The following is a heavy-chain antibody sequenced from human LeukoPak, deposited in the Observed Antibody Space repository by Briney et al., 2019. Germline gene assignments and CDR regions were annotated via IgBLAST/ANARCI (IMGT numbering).Heavy chain of an antibody. CDR1: GFTFSSYW. V-gene: IGHV3-74*01. CDR3: ARDMIRGVVNN. CDR2: INPSGSFT. Sequence: PGGSLRLSCAASGFTFSSYWMHWVRQVPGKGLVWVSLINPSGSFTTYADSVKGRFTISRDNAKNRLYMQMNSLRVEDTAVYYCARDMIRGVVNNWGQGTLVTVSS. J-gene: IGHJ4*02. D-gene: IGHD3-10*01.